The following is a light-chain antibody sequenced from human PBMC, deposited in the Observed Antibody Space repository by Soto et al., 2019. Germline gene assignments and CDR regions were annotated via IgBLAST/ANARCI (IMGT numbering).Light chain of an antibody. CDR3: QQYASSRT. CDR1: QSVTNNY. Sequence: EIVVTQSPGTLSFSPGERATLSCRASQSVTNNYLAWFQQKPGQAPRLLMYGASSRATGIPDRFSGSGSGADFTLTITRLEPEDFAVYYCQQYASSRTSGQRTKVDIK. V-gene: IGKV3-20*01. CDR2: GAS. J-gene: IGKJ1*01.